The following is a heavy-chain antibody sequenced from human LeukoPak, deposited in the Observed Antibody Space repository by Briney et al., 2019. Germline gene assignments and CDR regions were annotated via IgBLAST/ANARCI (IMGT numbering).Heavy chain of an antibody. D-gene: IGHD6-13*01. Sequence: GGSLRLSCAASGFRFDDYGMHWVRQAPGKGLEWVSGISWNSNSIAYADSVKGRFTISRDNAESSLYLQMNSLGPEDTAFYHCAKDIRVAATASGPYFDSWGQGTLVTVSS. J-gene: IGHJ4*02. CDR3: AKDIRVAATASGPYFDS. V-gene: IGHV3-9*01. CDR2: ISWNSNSI. CDR1: GFRFDDYG.